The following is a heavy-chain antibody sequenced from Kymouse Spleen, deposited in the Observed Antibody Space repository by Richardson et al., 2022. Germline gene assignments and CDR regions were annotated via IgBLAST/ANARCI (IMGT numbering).Heavy chain of an antibody. V-gene: IGHV3-73*02. J-gene: IGHJ4*02. CDR3: IGAVAGTFDY. Sequence: EVQLVESGGGLVQPGGSLKLSCAASGFTFSGSAMHWVRQASGKGLEWVGRIRSKANSYATAYAASVKGRFTISRDDSKNTAYLQMNSLKTEDTAVYYCIGAVAGTFDYWGQGTLVTVSS. CDR2: IRSKANSYAT. CDR1: GFTFSGSA. D-gene: IGHD6-19*01.